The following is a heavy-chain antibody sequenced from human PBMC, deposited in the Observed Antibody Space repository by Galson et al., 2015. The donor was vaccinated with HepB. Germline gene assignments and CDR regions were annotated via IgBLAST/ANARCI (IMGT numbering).Heavy chain of an antibody. V-gene: IGHV1-2*06. D-gene: IGHD6-19*01. CDR2: INPNSGAT. J-gene: IGHJ6*02. CDR3: SRGPIAVAVLYYYYYGLDV. Sequence: SVKVSCKASRYTFTGYYIHWVRQAPGQGLEWMGRINPNSGATNYAQKFQGRVTMTRDTSISTAYMELSRLRPDDTAVYYCSRGPIAVAVLYYYYYGLDVWGQGTTVTVSS. CDR1: RYTFTGYY.